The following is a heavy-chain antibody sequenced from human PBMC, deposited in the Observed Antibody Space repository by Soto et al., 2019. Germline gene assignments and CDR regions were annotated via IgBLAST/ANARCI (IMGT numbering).Heavy chain of an antibody. CDR2: ITGSGDKT. D-gene: IGHD2-2*01. V-gene: IGHV3-23*01. CDR1: GFSLKSYA. Sequence: GSLRLSCAASGFSLKSYAMTWVRQAPGKGLEWVSGITGSGDKTYYADSVKGRFIISRDNSENTLYLQMNSLRAEDTALYYCARECSSSNCSVWRYWGQGTQVTVSS. J-gene: IGHJ4*02. CDR3: ARECSSSNCSVWRY.